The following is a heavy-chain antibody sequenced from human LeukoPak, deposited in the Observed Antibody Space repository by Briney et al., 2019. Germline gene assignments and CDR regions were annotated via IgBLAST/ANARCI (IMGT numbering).Heavy chain of an antibody. CDR1: GFTFSSYA. D-gene: IGHD6-19*01. CDR3: ARAAGSGNYYYYYYMDV. J-gene: IGHJ6*03. CDR2: ISYDGSNK. V-gene: IGHV3-30*04. Sequence: SGGSLRLSCAASGFTFSSYAMHWVRQAPGKGLEWVAVISYDGSNKYYADSVKGRFTISRDNSKNTLYLQMNSLRAEDTAVYYCARAAGSGNYYYYYYMDVWGKGTTVTVSS.